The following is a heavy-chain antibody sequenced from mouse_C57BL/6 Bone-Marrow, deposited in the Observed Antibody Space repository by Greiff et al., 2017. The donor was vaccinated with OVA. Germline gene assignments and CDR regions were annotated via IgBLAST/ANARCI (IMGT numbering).Heavy chain of an antibody. CDR3: ARGLPAWFAY. V-gene: IGHV5-4*01. J-gene: IGHJ3*01. Sequence: DVQLVKSGGGLVKPGGSLKLSCAASGFTFSSYAMSWVRQTPEKRLEWVATISDGGSYTYYPDNVKGRFTISRDNAKNNLYLQMSHLKSEDTAMYYCARGLPAWFAYWGQGTLVTVSA. CDR1: GFTFSSYA. CDR2: ISDGGSYT. D-gene: IGHD5-5*01.